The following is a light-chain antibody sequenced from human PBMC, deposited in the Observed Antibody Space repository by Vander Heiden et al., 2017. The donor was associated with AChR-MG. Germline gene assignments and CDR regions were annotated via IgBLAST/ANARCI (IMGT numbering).Light chain of an antibody. J-gene: IGLJ1*01. CDR1: HIGSKG. CDR2: DDS. CDR3: QVWDISSDHYV. V-gene: IGLV3-21*02. Sequence: SYMLPQAPSVSVAPGQTARITCEGKHIGSKGLHWYQHRHGQAPILVVYDDSGRPSDIPERFSGANSGNTATLTSSGVETGDEADYYCQVWDISSDHYVFGSGTKVSVL.